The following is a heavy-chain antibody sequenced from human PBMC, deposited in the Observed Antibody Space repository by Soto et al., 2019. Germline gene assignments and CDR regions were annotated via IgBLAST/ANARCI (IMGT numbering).Heavy chain of an antibody. V-gene: IGHV4-34*01. CDR2: MSHSGGT. CDR3: ARVERGTATTVVDAFDI. J-gene: IGHJ3*02. CDR1: GGFVSSGSYY. Sequence: QVQLQQWGAGLLKPSETLSLTCAVYGGFVSSGSYYWSWIGQPPGKGLEWIGEMSHSGGTHFNPSLKSRVTISVGTSKNQFSLKMSSVTAADTALYYCARVERGTATTVVDAFDIWGPGTMVTVSS. D-gene: IGHD1-1*01.